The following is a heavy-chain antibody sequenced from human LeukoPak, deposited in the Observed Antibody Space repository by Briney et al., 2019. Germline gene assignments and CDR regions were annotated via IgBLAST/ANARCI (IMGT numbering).Heavy chain of an antibody. CDR3: ARDQDNYVWGSYRTPFDY. D-gene: IGHD3-16*02. V-gene: IGHV4-34*01. Sequence: ASETLSLTCAVDGGSFSGYYWSWIRQPPGKGLEWIGEINHSGSTYYNPSLKSRVTISVDTSKNQFSLKLTSVTAADTAVYYCARDQDNYVWGSYRTPFDYWGQGTLVTASS. J-gene: IGHJ4*02. CDR2: INHSGST. CDR1: GGSFSGYY.